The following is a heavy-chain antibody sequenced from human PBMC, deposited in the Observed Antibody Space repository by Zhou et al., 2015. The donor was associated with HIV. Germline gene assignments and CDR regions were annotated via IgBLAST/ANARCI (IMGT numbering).Heavy chain of an antibody. D-gene: IGHD2-2*01. CDR2: IIPIFGTA. CDR3: ARGGRVVPAADYYYYYMDV. CDR1: GGTFSSYA. V-gene: IGHV1-69*01. Sequence: QVQLVQSGAEVKKPGSSVKVSCKASGGTFSSYAISWVRQAPGQGLEWMGGIIPIFGTANYAQKFQGRVTITADESTSTAYMELSSLRSEDTAVYYCARGGRVVPAADYYYYYMDVWGKGTTVTVSS. J-gene: IGHJ6*03.